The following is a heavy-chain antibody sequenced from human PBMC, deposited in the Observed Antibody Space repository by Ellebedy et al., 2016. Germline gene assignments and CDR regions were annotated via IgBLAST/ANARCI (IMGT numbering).Heavy chain of an antibody. Sequence: SETLSLTXSFSGHSVSSSNYFWGWIRQPPGKGLEWIASIYYTGSTHYNPSLKSRVTISLDTSKNQFSLKLSSVTAADTAMYYCAREGGDDGGTRSDYWGQGTLVAVSS. J-gene: IGHJ4*02. V-gene: IGHV4-39*07. CDR2: IYYTGST. D-gene: IGHD1-1*01. CDR1: GHSVSSSNYF. CDR3: AREGGDDGGTRSDY.